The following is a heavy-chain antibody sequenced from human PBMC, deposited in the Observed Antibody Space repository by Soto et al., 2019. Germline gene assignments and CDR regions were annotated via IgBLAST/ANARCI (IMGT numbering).Heavy chain of an antibody. V-gene: IGHV3-23*01. CDR2: ISGRGGVT. Sequence: EVQLLESGGGLVPPGGSLRLTCVGSGFTFRNQDMRWVRQAPGKGLEWVSGISGRGGVTYYADSVKGRFTISRDNSKNTLYLQMNNLRANDTAVYYCAKDRQFRSYYESAGHYNDWGQGTLVTVSS. D-gene: IGHD3-22*01. J-gene: IGHJ4*02. CDR3: AKDRQFRSYYESAGHYND. CDR1: GFTFRNQD.